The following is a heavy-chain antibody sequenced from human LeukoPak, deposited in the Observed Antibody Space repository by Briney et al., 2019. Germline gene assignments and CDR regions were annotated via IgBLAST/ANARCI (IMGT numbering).Heavy chain of an antibody. Sequence: GASLKVSCKASGGTFSSYAISWVRQAPGQGLEWMGGIIPIFGTANYAQKFQGRVTITAGESTSTAYMELSSLRSEDTAVYYCARSFWPSMVFDYWGQGTLVTVSS. CDR3: ARSFWPSMVFDY. J-gene: IGHJ4*02. CDR1: GGTFSSYA. CDR2: IIPIFGTA. D-gene: IGHD3-10*01. V-gene: IGHV1-69*13.